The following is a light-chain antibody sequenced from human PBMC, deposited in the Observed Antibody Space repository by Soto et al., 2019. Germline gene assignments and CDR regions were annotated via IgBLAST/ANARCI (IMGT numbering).Light chain of an antibody. CDR1: QSVYSK. J-gene: IGKJ3*01. CDR2: GAS. V-gene: IGKV3-15*01. Sequence: EIVMTQSPATLSVSPGARATLSCRASQSVYSKLAWYQQKPGQAPRLLIYGASTRATDIPARFSGSGSGTEFTLTISSLQSEDFAVYYCQQYNNWPGTFGPGTKVDIK. CDR3: QQYNNWPGT.